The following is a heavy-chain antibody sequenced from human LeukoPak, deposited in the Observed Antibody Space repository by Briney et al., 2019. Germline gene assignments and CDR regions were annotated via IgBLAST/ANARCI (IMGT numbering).Heavy chain of an antibody. D-gene: IGHD2-2*01. CDR1: GFTFSTYA. CDR3: AKGNVVVPAAGDSFDV. CDR2: ISDNGGST. V-gene: IGHV3-23*01. J-gene: IGHJ3*01. Sequence: GSLRLSCAASGFTFSTYAMSWVRQAPGKGLEWVSAISDNGGSTYYADSVKGRFTISRDNSKNTLYLQMNSLRAEDTAVYYCAKGNVVVPAAGDSFDVWGQGTMVTVSS.